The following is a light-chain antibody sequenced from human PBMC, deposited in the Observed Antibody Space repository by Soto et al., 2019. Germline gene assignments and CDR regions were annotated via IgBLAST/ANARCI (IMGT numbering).Light chain of an antibody. CDR1: QSVSSSY. V-gene: IGKV3-20*01. Sequence: EIVLTQSPGALSLSTGERATLSCRASQSVSSSYLAWYQQKPGQAPRPLIYGASSRAIGIPDRFSGSGSGTDFTLTISRLEPEDFAVYYCQQYGSSPWTFGQGTKVDXK. J-gene: IGKJ1*01. CDR3: QQYGSSPWT. CDR2: GAS.